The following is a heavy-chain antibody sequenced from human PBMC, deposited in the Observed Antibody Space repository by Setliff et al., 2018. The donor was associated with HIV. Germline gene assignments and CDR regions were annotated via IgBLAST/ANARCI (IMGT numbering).Heavy chain of an antibody. V-gene: IGHV4-61*02. CDR3: ARGQATQRYSSSPGAFDI. CDR2: IYTSGST. D-gene: IGHD6-6*01. Sequence: KTSETLSLTCTVSGGSISSGSYYWNWIRQPAGKGLEWIGRIYTSGSTNYNPSLKSRVTIAVDTSKNQFSLKLNSVTAADTAVYYCARGQATQRYSSSPGAFDIWGQGTLVTVSS. CDR1: GGSISSGSYY. J-gene: IGHJ3*02.